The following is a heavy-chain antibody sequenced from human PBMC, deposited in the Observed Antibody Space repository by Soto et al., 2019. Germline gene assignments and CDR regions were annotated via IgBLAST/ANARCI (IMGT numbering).Heavy chain of an antibody. CDR3: VRGGSNYAS. V-gene: IGHV3-7*01. J-gene: IGHJ5*02. D-gene: IGHD4-4*01. CDR1: GFNFSIYS. CDR2: IKPDESEK. Sequence: GGSLRLSCAASGFNFSIYSMTWVRQAPGKGLEWVARIKPDESEKKYADSVKGRFPISRDNAKNSMYLQMDSLRGEDTAVYYCVRGGSNYASWGQGTLVTVSS.